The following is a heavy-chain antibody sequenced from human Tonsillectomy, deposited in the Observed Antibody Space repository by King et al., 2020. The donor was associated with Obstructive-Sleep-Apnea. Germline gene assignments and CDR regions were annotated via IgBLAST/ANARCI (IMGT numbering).Heavy chain of an antibody. CDR1: GGSISSGGYS. Sequence: QLQESGPGLVKPSQTLSLTCAVSGGSISSGGYSWSWIRQPPGKGLEWIGYIYYSGSTYYNPSLKSRVTLSLDTSKNQFSLKLSSVTAADTAVYYCARVSGDSSGYYLVGAAYWFDPWGQGTLVTVSS. J-gene: IGHJ5*02. CDR3: ARVSGDSSGYYLVGAAYWFDP. V-gene: IGHV4-30-4*07. D-gene: IGHD3-22*01. CDR2: IYYSGST.